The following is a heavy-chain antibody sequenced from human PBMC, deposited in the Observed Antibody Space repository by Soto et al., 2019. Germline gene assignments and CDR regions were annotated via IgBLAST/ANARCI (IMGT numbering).Heavy chain of an antibody. CDR2: INHSGST. V-gene: IGHV4-34*01. Sequence: PSETLSLTCAVYGRSFSGYYWSWIRQPPGRGLEWIGEINHSGSTNYNPSLKSRVTISVDTSKNQFSLKLSSVTAADTAVYYCARQTVLLWFGELLLYYYGMDVWGQGTTVTVSS. CDR1: GRSFSGYY. J-gene: IGHJ6*02. D-gene: IGHD3-10*01. CDR3: ARQTVLLWFGELLLYYYGMDV.